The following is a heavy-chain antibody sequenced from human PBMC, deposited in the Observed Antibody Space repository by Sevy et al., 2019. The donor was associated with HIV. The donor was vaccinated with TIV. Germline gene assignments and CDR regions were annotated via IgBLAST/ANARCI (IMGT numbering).Heavy chain of an antibody. CDR1: GYTFTTYG. CDR2: ISGYNGNT. J-gene: IGHJ6*02. CDR3: ARDRQITIFGVVTGTGMDV. V-gene: IGHV1-18*01. D-gene: IGHD3-3*01. Sequence: ASVKDSCKASGYTFTTYGISWVRQAPGQGLEWMGWISGYNGNTNYAQKFQGRVTMTTDTSTTTAYMELRSLRSDDTAVYYCARDRQITIFGVVTGTGMDVWGQGTTVTVSS.